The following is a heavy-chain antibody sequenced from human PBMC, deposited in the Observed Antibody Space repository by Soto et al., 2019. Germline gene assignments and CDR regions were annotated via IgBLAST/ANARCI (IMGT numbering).Heavy chain of an antibody. CDR1: GFTFRSYT. V-gene: IGHV3-21*01. Sequence: GSRRRSCAASGFTFRSYTINWVLQAPGKGLEWVSSLSSSSSYIYYADSVKGRFTISRDTAKNSLYLQMNSLRAEETAVYYCARDYGYYGMDVWGKGTTVTVS. D-gene: IGHD4-17*01. CDR2: LSSSSSYI. CDR3: ARDYGYYGMDV. J-gene: IGHJ6*04.